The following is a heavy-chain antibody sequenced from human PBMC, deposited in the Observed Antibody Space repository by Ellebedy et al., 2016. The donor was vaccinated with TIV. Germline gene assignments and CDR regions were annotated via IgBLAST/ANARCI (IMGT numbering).Heavy chain of an antibody. V-gene: IGHV1-46*01. CDR2: INPSGGST. CDR1: GYTFTSYY. Sequence: ASVKVSXKASGYTFTSYYMHWVRQAPGQGLEWMGIINPSGGSTSYAQKFQGRVTMTRDTSTSTVYMELSSLRSEDTAVYYCARGIVVVVAATLVDIWGQGTMVTVSS. CDR3: ARGIVVVVAATLVDI. D-gene: IGHD2-15*01. J-gene: IGHJ3*02.